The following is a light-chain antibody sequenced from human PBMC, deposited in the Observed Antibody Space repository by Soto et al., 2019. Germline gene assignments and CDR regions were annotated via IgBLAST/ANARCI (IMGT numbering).Light chain of an antibody. V-gene: IGKV1-33*01. Sequence: DIPMTQSPSSLSASVGDRVTITCQASQDIKNDLNWYQQKPGKAPKLLISDAFTMETAVPSGFSGRLSGTDFAFTISRAQTGDISTYYCQNYYDIPLFGQGTKLEIK. CDR3: QNYYDIPL. CDR1: QDIKND. J-gene: IGKJ2*01. CDR2: DAF.